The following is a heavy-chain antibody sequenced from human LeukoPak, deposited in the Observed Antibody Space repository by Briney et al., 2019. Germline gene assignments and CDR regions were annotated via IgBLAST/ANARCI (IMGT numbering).Heavy chain of an antibody. CDR3: AREGCSSTSCSPGLYWYFDL. V-gene: IGHV4-59*12. CDR1: GGSISSYY. D-gene: IGHD2-2*01. CDR2: IYYSGST. Sequence: SETLSLTCTVSGGSISSYYWSWIRQPPGKGLEWIGYIYYSGSTNYNPSLKSRVTISVDTSKNQFSLKLSSVTAADTAVYYCAREGCSSTSCSPGLYWYFDLWGRGTLVTVSS. J-gene: IGHJ2*01.